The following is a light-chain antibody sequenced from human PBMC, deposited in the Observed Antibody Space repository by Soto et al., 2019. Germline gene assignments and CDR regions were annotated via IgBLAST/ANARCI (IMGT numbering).Light chain of an antibody. CDR2: GAS. V-gene: IGKV3-20*01. Sequence: EIVLTQSPGTLSLSPGERATLSCRASQSVSSSFLAWYQQIPGQAPRVLIYGASSRATGIPARFSGSGSGTDFILTISRLEHEDFAVYYCQQYGSSPRTFGQGTKVEIK. CDR3: QQYGSSPRT. J-gene: IGKJ1*01. CDR1: QSVSSSF.